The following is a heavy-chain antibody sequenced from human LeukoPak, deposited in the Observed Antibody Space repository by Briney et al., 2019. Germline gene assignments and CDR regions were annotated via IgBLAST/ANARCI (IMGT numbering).Heavy chain of an antibody. CDR3: TTDSEY. Sequence: ETLSLTCAVYGGSFSGYYWSWIRQPPGKGLEWVGRIKSKTDGGTTDYAAPVKGRFTISRDDSKNTLYLQMNSLKTEDTAVYYCTTDSEYWGQGTLVTVSS. V-gene: IGHV3-15*01. D-gene: IGHD1-14*01. CDR1: GGSFSGYY. J-gene: IGHJ4*02. CDR2: IKSKTDGGTT.